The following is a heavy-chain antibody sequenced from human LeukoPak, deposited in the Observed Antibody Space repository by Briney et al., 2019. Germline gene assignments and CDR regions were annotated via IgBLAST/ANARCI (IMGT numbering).Heavy chain of an antibody. J-gene: IGHJ4*02. CDR1: GFSFSSYN. CDR2: ISNTHNDI. CDR3: ARDFGVIIFDS. D-gene: IGHD3-3*01. V-gene: IGHV3-21*01. Sequence: GGSLRLSCAASGFSFSSYNMNWVRQVPGKGLEWVSSISNTHNDIYYADSVKGRFTISRDNAKNSLFLQMNSLRAEDTAVYYCARDFGVIIFDSWGQGTLVTVSS.